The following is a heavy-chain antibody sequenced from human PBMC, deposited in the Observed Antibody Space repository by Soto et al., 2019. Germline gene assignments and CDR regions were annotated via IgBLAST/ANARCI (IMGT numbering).Heavy chain of an antibody. CDR2: ISTYKGNT. CDR3: ARAGNDAWTAYSRL. CDR1: GYTFNSYG. J-gene: IGHJ4*02. V-gene: IGHV1-18*01. Sequence: QVQLVQSGPEVKKPGASVKVSCKASGYTFNSYGITWLRQAPGQGLEWMGWISTYKGNTNYAQNPQDRVTLTPDTSTSTAYMELRNLSSDDTAVYYCARAGNDAWTAYSRLWGQGTLVTVSS. D-gene: IGHD3-9*01.